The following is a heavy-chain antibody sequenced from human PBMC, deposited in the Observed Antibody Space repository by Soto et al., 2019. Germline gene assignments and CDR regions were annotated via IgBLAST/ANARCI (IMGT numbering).Heavy chain of an antibody. D-gene: IGHD1-26*01. V-gene: IGHV3-53*01. CDR3: AREGWDYYFDY. CDR2: IYSGGST. J-gene: IGHJ4*02. Sequence: PGGSLRLSCAASGFTVSSNSMSWVRQAPGKGLEWVSVIYSGGSTYYADSVKGRFTISRDNSKNTLYLQMNSLRAEDTAVYYCAREGWDYYFDYWGQGTLVTVSS. CDR1: GFTVSSNS.